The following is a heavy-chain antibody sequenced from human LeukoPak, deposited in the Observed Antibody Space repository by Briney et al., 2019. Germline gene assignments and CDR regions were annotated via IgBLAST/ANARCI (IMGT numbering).Heavy chain of an antibody. CDR3: AKEEDSYGYFDY. Sequence: PGGSLRLSCAASGCTFSSYAMSWVRQAPGKGLEWVSAISGSGGSTYYADSVRGLFTIARDNSKNTLYLQMNSLIAEDTAVYYCAKEEDSYGYFDYWGQGTLVTVSS. CDR1: GCTFSSYA. J-gene: IGHJ4*02. D-gene: IGHD5-18*01. CDR2: ISGSGGST. V-gene: IGHV3-23*01.